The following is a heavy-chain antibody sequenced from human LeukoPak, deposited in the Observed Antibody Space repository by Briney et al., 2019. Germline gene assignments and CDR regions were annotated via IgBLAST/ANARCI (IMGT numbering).Heavy chain of an antibody. CDR1: GFKFNQYT. Sequence: GGSLRLSCAASGFKFNQYTMHWVRQAPGKGLEWVSSIISASTYYADSLEGRFTISRANARDSVFLHMNSLRADDTAVYYCAREGSGLGYFDYWGQGTLVTVAS. D-gene: IGHD3-3*01. J-gene: IGHJ4*02. CDR3: AREGSGLGYFDY. CDR2: IISAST. V-gene: IGHV3-69-1*02.